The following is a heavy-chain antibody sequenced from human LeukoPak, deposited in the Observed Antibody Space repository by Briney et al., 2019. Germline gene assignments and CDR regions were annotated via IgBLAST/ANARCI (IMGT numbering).Heavy chain of an antibody. CDR2: ISGSGGTT. V-gene: IGHV3-23*01. CDR3: ARMIRDYGDSNWFDP. CDR1: GSTFSSYA. Sequence: PGGSLRLSCAASGSTFSSYAMSWVRQAPGKGLEWVSAISGSGGTTYYANSVKGRFTFSRDNSKNTLYLQMNSLRAEDTAIYYCARMIRDYGDSNWFDPWGQGTLVTVSS. J-gene: IGHJ5*02. D-gene: IGHD4-17*01.